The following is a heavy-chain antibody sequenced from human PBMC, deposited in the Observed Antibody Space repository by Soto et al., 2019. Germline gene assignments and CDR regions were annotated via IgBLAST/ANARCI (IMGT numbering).Heavy chain of an antibody. CDR2: IHSTRSP. CDR3: ARSPAYGDYANLDT. J-gene: IGHJ5*02. Sequence: LSLTCTVSGDSVSKYYWNWIRQPAGKGLEWIGRIHSTRSPNYNPSLKSRVTMSVDTSKNQFSLKLNLTSVTAADTAVYYCARSPAYGDYANLDTWGQGTLVTVSS. D-gene: IGHD4-17*01. CDR1: GDSVSKYY. V-gene: IGHV4-4*07.